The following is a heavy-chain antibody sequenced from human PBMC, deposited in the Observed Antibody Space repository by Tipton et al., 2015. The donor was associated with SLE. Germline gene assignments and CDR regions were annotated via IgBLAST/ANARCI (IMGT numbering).Heavy chain of an antibody. V-gene: IGHV3-23*01. J-gene: IGHJ4*02. CDR3: ARSPVDYWNGYSA. CDR1: GFTFSNYA. CDR2: ITGSGDRT. D-gene: IGHD3-3*01. Sequence: GSLRLSCEGSGFTFSNYAMSCVRQAPGKGLEWVSAITGSGDRTYYIDSVKGRFTISRDNSKNSLYLQMNGLRAEDTVVYYCARSPVDYWNGYSAWGPGTLVAVSS.